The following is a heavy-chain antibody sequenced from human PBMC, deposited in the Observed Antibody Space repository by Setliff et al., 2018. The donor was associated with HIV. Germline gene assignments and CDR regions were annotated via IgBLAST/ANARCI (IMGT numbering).Heavy chain of an antibody. D-gene: IGHD3-16*01. J-gene: IGHJ5*02. CDR2: IYSDGRT. CDR3: AKGVKWLDP. Sequence: PGGSLRLSCAASGFTFSRDWMHWVRQAPGKGLVWVSFIYSDGRTYHADSVKGLFSISRDNSKNMMHLQMNGLRPEDTAVYYCAKGVKWLDPWGQGTLVTVSS. V-gene: IGHV3-53*01. CDR1: GFTFSRDW.